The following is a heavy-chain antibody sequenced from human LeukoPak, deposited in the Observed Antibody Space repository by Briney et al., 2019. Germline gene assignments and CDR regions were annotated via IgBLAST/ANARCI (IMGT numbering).Heavy chain of an antibody. Sequence: GGSLRLSCAASGFTFSSYAMSWVRQAPGKGLEWVSAISGSGGSTYYADSVKGRFTISRDNSKNTLYLQMNSLRAEDTAVYYCAKVAEAAWFGELLGPFDYWGQGTLVTVSS. D-gene: IGHD3-10*01. V-gene: IGHV3-23*01. CDR3: AKVAEAAWFGELLGPFDY. CDR2: ISGSGGST. J-gene: IGHJ4*02. CDR1: GFTFSSYA.